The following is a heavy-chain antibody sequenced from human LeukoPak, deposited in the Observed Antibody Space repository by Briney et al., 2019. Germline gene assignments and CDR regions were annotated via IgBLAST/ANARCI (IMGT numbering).Heavy chain of an antibody. Sequence: GASVKVSCKASGYSFTTYYMHWVGQAPGQGLEWMGIINPSSGSTSYAQKFQGRVTTTRDTSTSTVYMELSSLRSEDTAIYYCARVLGAHRYGSIDHWGPGTLVTVSS. J-gene: IGHJ4*02. D-gene: IGHD5-18*01. CDR2: INPSSGST. V-gene: IGHV1-46*01. CDR1: GYSFTTYY. CDR3: ARVLGAHRYGSIDH.